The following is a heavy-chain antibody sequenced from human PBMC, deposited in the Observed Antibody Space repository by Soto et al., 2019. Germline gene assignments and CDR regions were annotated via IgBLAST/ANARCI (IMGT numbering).Heavy chain of an antibody. V-gene: IGHV3-21*01. J-gene: IGHJ4*02. CDR3: ARDLGLYSSSSGVIDY. Sequence: EVQLVESGGGRVKPGGSLRLSCAASGFTFSSYSMNWVRQAPGKGLEWVSSISSSSSYIYYADSVKGRFTISRDNAKNSLYLQMNSLRAEDTAVYYCARDLGLYSSSSGVIDYLGQGTLVTVSS. D-gene: IGHD6-6*01. CDR1: GFTFSSYS. CDR2: ISSSSSYI.